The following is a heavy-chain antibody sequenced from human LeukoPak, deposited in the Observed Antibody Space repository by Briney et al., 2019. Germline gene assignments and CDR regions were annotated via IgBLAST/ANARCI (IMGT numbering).Heavy chain of an antibody. J-gene: IGHJ4*02. D-gene: IGHD6-13*01. CDR2: IYSGGST. V-gene: IGHV3-53*01. Sequence: GGSLRLSCAASGFTVSSNYMSWVGQAPGKGLEWVSVIYSGGSTYYADSVKGRFTISRGNSKNTLYLQMNSLRAEDAAVYYCAREGQQLGFDYWGQGTLVTVSS. CDR1: GFTVSSNY. CDR3: AREGQQLGFDY.